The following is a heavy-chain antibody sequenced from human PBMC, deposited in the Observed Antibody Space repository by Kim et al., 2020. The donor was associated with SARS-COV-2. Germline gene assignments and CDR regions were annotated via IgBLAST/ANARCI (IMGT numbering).Heavy chain of an antibody. J-gene: IGHJ5*02. D-gene: IGHD7-27*01. V-gene: IGHV4-61*01. CDR3: ARESGDNWFDP. Sequence: SETLSLTCTVSGGSVSSGSYYWSWIRQPPGKGLEWIGYIYYSGSTNYNPSLKSRVTISVDTSKNQFSLKLSSVTAADTAVYYCARESGDNWFDPWGQGTLVTVSS. CDR1: GGSVSSGSYY. CDR2: IYYSGST.